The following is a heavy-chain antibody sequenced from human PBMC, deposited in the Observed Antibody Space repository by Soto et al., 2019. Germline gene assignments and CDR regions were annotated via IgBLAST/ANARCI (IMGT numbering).Heavy chain of an antibody. Sequence: SETLSLTCTVSGGSISSGGYYWSWIRQHPGKGLEWIGYINNIGSTSNNPSLKSRVTISVDTSKNQFSLRLTSVTAADTAIYFCASVAYCGGDCYSNYDSSELGFDYWGQGTLVTVSS. CDR2: INNIGST. V-gene: IGHV4-31*03. D-gene: IGHD2-21*02. CDR3: ASVAYCGGDCYSNYDSSELGFDY. CDR1: GGSISSGGYY. J-gene: IGHJ4*02.